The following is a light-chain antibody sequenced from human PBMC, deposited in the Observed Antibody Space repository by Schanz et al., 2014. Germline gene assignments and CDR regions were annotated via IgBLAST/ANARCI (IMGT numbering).Light chain of an antibody. J-gene: IGLJ3*02. V-gene: IGLV2-8*01. CDR1: SSDVGGYNY. Sequence: QSVLTQPPSASGSPGQSVTISCTGTSSDVGGYNYVSWYQQHPGKAPKLMISDVSKRPSGVPDRFSGSKSGTSASLAISGLQSEDEADYYCSSFTTSSAPGVFGGGTKLTVL. CDR2: DVS. CDR3: SSFTTSSAPGV.